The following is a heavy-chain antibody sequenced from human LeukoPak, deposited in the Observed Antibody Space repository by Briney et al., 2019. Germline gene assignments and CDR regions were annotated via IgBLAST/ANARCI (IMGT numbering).Heavy chain of an antibody. Sequence: GGSLRLSCAASGFTFSSYEMNWVRQAPGKGLEWVSYISSSGSTIYYADSVKGRFTISRDNAKNSLYLQMNSLRAEDTAVYYCARVLAFDYYDSSGFDYWGQGTLVTVS. CDR3: ARVLAFDYYDSSGFDY. D-gene: IGHD3-22*01. V-gene: IGHV3-48*03. J-gene: IGHJ4*02. CDR2: ISSSGSTI. CDR1: GFTFSSYE.